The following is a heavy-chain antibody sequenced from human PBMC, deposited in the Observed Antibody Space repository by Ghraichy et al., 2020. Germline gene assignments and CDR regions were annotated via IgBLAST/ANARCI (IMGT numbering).Heavy chain of an antibody. J-gene: IGHJ6*02. CDR1: GFTFSTFA. V-gene: IGHV3-23*01. D-gene: IGHD2/OR15-2a*01. CDR2: LSGSGGST. Sequence: GGSLRLSCEASGFTFSTFAMSWVRQAPGKGLEWVSGLSGSGGSTYYAGSVKGRFTISRDNSKNTLTLQLNSLRAEDSAVYYCVKGDYLDNSRGYYQYGLDVGGQETTVTVSS. CDR3: VKGDYLDNSRGYYQYGLDV.